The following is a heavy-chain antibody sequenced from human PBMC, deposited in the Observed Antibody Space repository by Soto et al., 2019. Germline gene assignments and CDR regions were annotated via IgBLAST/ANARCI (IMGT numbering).Heavy chain of an antibody. V-gene: IGHV4-34*01. Sequence: PSETLSLTCAVYGGSFSGYYWSWIRQPPGKGLEWIGEINHSGSTNYNPSLKSRVTISVDTSKNQFSLKLSSVTAADTAVYYCARGGGVETGWYYFDYWGKGTLVTVSS. CDR3: ARGGGVETGWYYFDY. CDR1: GGSFSGYY. J-gene: IGHJ4*02. CDR2: INHSGST. D-gene: IGHD2-8*02.